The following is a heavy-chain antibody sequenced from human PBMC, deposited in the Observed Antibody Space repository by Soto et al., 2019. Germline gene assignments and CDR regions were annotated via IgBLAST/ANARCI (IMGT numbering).Heavy chain of an antibody. J-gene: IGHJ4*02. V-gene: IGHV5-10-1*01. Sequence: PGESLKISCKGSGYSFTSYWISWVRRMPGKGLKWMGRIDPSDSYTNYSPSLQGHVPISADKSISTAYLKWRSRKASDTAMYNCARTLDTAMVPGDFDYWGQGTLVTVSS. CDR3: ARTLDTAMVPGDFDY. CDR1: GYSFTSYW. D-gene: IGHD5-18*01. CDR2: IDPSDSYT.